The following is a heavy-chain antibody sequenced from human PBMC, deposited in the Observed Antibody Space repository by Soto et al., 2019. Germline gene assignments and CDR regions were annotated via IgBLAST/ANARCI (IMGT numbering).Heavy chain of an antibody. V-gene: IGHV4-31*03. CDR3: ARVYYDILTGYSSVLYYFDY. CDR2: IYYSGST. J-gene: IGHJ4*02. CDR1: GGSISSGGYY. Sequence: PSETLSLTCTVSGGSISSGGYYWNWIRQHPGKGLDWIGYIYYSGSTYYNPSLKSRVTISVDTSKNQFSLKLSSVTAADTAVYYCARVYYDILTGYSSVLYYFDYWGQGTLVTVSS. D-gene: IGHD3-9*01.